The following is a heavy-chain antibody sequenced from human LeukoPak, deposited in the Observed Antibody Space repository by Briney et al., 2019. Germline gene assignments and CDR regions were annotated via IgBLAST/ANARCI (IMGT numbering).Heavy chain of an antibody. D-gene: IGHD6-19*01. CDR2: IIPIFGTA. CDR3: ARGERRAVAGSRTYYYYYMDV. J-gene: IGHJ6*03. CDR1: GGTFSSYA. V-gene: IGHV1-69*05. Sequence: SVKVSCKASGGTFSSYAISWVRQAPGQGLEWMGRIIPIFGTANYAQKFQGRVTITTDESTSTAYMELSSLRSEDTAVYYCARGERRAVAGSRTYYYYYMDVWGKGTTVTVSS.